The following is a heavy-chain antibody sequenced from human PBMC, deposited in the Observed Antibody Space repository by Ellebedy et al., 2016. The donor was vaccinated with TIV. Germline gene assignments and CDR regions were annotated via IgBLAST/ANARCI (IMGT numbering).Heavy chain of an antibody. CDR3: ARDNTAATVRGYYGMDV. CDR1: GFTFSSYA. V-gene: IGHV3-23*01. J-gene: IGHJ6*02. D-gene: IGHD4-17*01. CDR2: ISGSGGST. Sequence: GESLKISXAASGFTFSSYAMHWVRQAPGKGLEWVSAISGSGGSTYYADSVKGRFTISRDNSKNTLYLQMNSLRAEDTAVYYCARDNTAATVRGYYGMDVWGQGTTVTVSS.